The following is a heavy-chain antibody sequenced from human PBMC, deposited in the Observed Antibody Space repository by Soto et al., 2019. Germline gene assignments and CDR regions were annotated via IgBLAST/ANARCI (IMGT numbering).Heavy chain of an antibody. J-gene: IGHJ1*01. D-gene: IGHD3-10*01. CDR1: GFTLASYT. CDR3: ARPRQVSVVRAPSLLH. V-gene: IGHV1-3*01. Sequence: QVHLVQPGPEVKKPGASVTLSCTASGFTLASYTMHWVRQAPGQSLEWVGWINAGYGDTRYSHQFRDRVTLTRDISASTSYMEVRDLTSAATAVYFCARPRQVSVVRAPSLLHWGQGTLLSVSS. CDR2: INAGYGDT.